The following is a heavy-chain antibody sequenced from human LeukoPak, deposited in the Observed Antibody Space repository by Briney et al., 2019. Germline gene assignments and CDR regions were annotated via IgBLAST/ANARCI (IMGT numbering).Heavy chain of an antibody. J-gene: IGHJ6*04. CDR1: GFTFSRYY. CDR3: ARVPANKFERVYMDV. Sequence: GGSLRLSCEGSGFTFSRYYLNWIRQAPGKGLEWVSYISSSGSTIFYADSVKGRFTISRDNTKNSLSLQMNSLRVEDTAVYYCARVPANKFERVYMDVWGRGTTVTVSS. D-gene: IGHD1/OR15-1a*01. V-gene: IGHV3-11*01. CDR2: ISSSGSTI.